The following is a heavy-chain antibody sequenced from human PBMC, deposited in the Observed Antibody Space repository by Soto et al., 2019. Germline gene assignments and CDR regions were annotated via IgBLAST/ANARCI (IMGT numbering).Heavy chain of an antibody. CDR3: AKAQCLLVGDYFGS. Sequence: GGSLRLSCAASGFPFSVYAMAWVRQAPGKGLEWVSTIADTIGTSYYADCVKGRFTLSRDISTNTLHLQMNGMGVDDTAVYYCAKAQCLLVGDYFGSWGQGTLVTVS. V-gene: IGHV3-23*01. D-gene: IGHD3-10*01. CDR1: GFPFSVYA. J-gene: IGHJ4*02. CDR2: IADTIGTS.